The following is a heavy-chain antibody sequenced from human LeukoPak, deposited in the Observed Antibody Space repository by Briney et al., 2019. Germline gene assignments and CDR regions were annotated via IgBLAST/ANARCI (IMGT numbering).Heavy chain of an antibody. CDR1: GFTFSSYA. Sequence: GSLRLSCAASGFTFSSYAMSWVRPAPGKGLVWVSRINSDGSSTSYSDSVKGRFTISRDNAKNTLYLQMNGLRAEDTAVYYCARRSPLRVSGSYGPYHYYGMDVWGQGTTVTVSS. V-gene: IGHV3-74*01. D-gene: IGHD1-26*01. CDR3: ARRSPLRVSGSYGPYHYYGMDV. CDR2: INSDGSST. J-gene: IGHJ6*02.